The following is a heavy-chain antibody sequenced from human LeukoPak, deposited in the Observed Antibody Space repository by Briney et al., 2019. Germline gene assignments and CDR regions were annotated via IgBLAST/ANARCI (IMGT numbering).Heavy chain of an antibody. CDR1: GYTFTSYD. CDR3: AKGGRYCSGGNCYFFDY. D-gene: IGHD2-15*01. Sequence: ASVKVSCKASGYTFTSYDINWVRQATGQGLEWMGWMSPNSGHTGYAQKLQGRVTMTRNPSISTAYMELRSLRYEDTAVYYCAKGGRYCSGGNCYFFDYWGQGTLVTVSS. CDR2: MSPNSGHT. V-gene: IGHV1-8*01. J-gene: IGHJ4*02.